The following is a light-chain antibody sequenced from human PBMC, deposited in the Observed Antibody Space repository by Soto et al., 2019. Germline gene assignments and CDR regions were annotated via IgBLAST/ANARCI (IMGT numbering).Light chain of an antibody. J-gene: IGLJ1*01. Sequence: QSVLTQPASVSGSPGQSITISCTGTTSDVSRSNYVAWYQQLPGKAPKLLIYEVTNRPSGVSNRFSGSKSGDTASLTISGLQSDDEADYYCNSYTASTTLFLFGSGTKVT. CDR1: TSDVSRSNY. CDR3: NSYTASTTLFL. V-gene: IGLV2-14*01. CDR2: EVT.